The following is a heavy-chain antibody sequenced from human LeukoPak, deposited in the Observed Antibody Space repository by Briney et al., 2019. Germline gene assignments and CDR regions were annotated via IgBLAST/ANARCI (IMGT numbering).Heavy chain of an antibody. J-gene: IGHJ4*02. CDR2: IYYSGST. CDR3: ARHVDTATDYFDY. D-gene: IGHD5-18*01. CDR1: GGSISSGGYY. Sequence: QVQLQESGPGLVRPSQTLSLTCTVSGGSISSGGYYWSWIRQHPGKGPEWIGYIYYSGSTYYNPSLKSRVTISVDTSKNQFSLKLSSVTAADTAVYYCARHVDTATDYFDYWGQGTLVTVSS. V-gene: IGHV4-31*03.